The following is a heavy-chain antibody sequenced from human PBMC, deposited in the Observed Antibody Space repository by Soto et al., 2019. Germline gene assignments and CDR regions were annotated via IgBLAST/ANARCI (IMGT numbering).Heavy chain of an antibody. CDR1: GFAVRHNY. D-gene: IGHD3-10*01. CDR3: ARKADSIPSGGDV. CDR2: IYSGGDT. Sequence: GGSLRLSCTASGFAVRHNYMTWVRQAPGKGLEWVSLIYSGGDTAYADSVKGRFTISRHTSQNTLYLQMNSLRAEDTAVYYCARKADSIPSGGDVWGKGTAVTVSS. V-gene: IGHV3-53*04. J-gene: IGHJ6*04.